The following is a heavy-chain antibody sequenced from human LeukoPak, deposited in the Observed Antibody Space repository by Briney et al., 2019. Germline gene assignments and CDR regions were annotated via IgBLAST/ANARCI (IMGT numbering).Heavy chain of an antibody. J-gene: IGHJ4*02. Sequence: SETLSLTCTVSGGSISSSSYYWGWIRLPPGKGLEWIGNIYYSGSTYYNPSLKSRVTISVDTSKNQFSLKLSSVTAADTAVYYCARLYTEYFDYWGQGTLVTVSS. CDR3: ARLYTEYFDY. V-gene: IGHV4-39*01. CDR2: IYYSGST. CDR1: GGSISSSSYY. D-gene: IGHD3-16*01.